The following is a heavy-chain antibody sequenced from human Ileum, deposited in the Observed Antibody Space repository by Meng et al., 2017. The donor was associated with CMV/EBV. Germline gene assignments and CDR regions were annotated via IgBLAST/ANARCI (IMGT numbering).Heavy chain of an antibody. J-gene: IGHJ5*02. V-gene: IGHV3-15*01. CDR2: IRIAHDGERT. CDR1: GFIFGRAW. D-gene: IGHD4-17*01. CDR3: SWMNTVTSLGS. Sequence: ASGFIFGRAWMSWARKGPGKGLEWLGRIRIAHDGERTDYAAPVKGRFTISADVSKNTLYLQMNTLKPEDTAVYYCSWMNTVTSLGSWGQGTLVTVSS.